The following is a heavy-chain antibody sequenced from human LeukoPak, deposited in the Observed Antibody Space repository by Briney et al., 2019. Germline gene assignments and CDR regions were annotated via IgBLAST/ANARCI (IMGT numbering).Heavy chain of an antibody. CDR1: GYTFTDYY. J-gene: IGHJ4*02. Sequence: ASLKVSSKASGYTFTDYYMHWVRQAPAQGIEWMGWINPNDGDTNYAQKFQGRVTMTRDTSISTAHMEVSRLRSDDTAVYYCARANFLYCSSSTCLFDYWDQGTLVTVSS. D-gene: IGHD2-2*01. V-gene: IGHV1-2*02. CDR3: ARANFLYCSSSTCLFDY. CDR2: INPNDGDT.